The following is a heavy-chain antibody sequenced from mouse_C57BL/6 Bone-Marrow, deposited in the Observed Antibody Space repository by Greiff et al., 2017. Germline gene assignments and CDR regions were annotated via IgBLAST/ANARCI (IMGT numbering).Heavy chain of an antibody. Sequence: EVKLVESGPELVKPGASVKISCKASGYSFTGYYMHWVKQSHGHILDWIGYIYPYNGVSSYNQKFKGKATLTVDKSSSTAYMELRSLTSEDSAVYYCARKILYYGSSYSYWYFDVWGTGTTVTVSS. J-gene: IGHJ1*03. V-gene: IGHV1-31*01. D-gene: IGHD1-1*01. CDR1: GYSFTGYY. CDR3: ARKILYYGSSYSYWYFDV. CDR2: IYPYNGVS.